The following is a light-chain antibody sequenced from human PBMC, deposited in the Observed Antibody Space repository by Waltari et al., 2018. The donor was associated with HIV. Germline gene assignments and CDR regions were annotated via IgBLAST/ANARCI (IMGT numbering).Light chain of an antibody. CDR3: CAYAGSYTL. CDR2: DVT. Sequence: QSALTQPPSVSGSPGQSDTISCTGTSSGFVGYNYVSWYQQHPNKAPKLMIYDVTKRPSGVPDRFSGSKSGNTASLTISGLQADDEADYYCCAYAGSYTLFGGGTKVTVL. J-gene: IGLJ3*02. CDR1: SSGFVGYNY. V-gene: IGLV2-11*01.